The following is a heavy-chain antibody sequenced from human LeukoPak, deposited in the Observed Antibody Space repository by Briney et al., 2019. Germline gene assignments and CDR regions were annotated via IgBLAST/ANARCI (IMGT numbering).Heavy chain of an antibody. CDR1: GGTFNNYA. J-gene: IGHJ4*02. V-gene: IGHV1-69*06. CDR3: ARRRDLYSGSYYPFDY. CDR2: IIPDFGTK. Sequence: ASVKVSCKASGGTFNNYAISWVRQAPGQGLEWMGGIIPDFGTKNYAPKFQGRVMVTADKSTNTAYMELSSLRSEDTAVYYCARRRDLYSGSYYPFDYWGQGTLVTVSS. D-gene: IGHD1-26*01.